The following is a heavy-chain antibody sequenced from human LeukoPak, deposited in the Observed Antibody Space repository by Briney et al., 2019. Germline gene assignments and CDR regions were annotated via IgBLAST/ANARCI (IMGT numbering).Heavy chain of an antibody. CDR1: GFTFSSYS. J-gene: IGHJ4*02. CDR2: ISGSGGST. Sequence: PGGSLRLSCAASGFTFSSYSMNWVRQAPGKGLEWVSAISGSGGSTYYADSVKGRFTISRDNSKNTLYLQMNSLRAEDTAVYYCAKAPPSYYYGSGSYIYFDYWGQGTLVTVSS. V-gene: IGHV3-23*01. D-gene: IGHD3-10*01. CDR3: AKAPPSYYYGSGSYIYFDY.